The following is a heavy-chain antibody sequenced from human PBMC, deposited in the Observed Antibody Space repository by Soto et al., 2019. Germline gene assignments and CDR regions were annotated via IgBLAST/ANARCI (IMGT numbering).Heavy chain of an antibody. Sequence: QITLKESGPTLVKPTQTLTLTCTFSGFSLSNRGVGVGWVRQPPGQALEWLAFIYWDDDKRFSPSLKTRPTITKDISNNQVVLTLTNMGPVDTATFYCVHPRPYSSSQIESWGQGTLVTVSS. CDR1: GFSLSNRGVG. J-gene: IGHJ4*02. CDR3: VHPRPYSSSQIES. CDR2: IYWDDDK. V-gene: IGHV2-5*02. D-gene: IGHD6-6*01.